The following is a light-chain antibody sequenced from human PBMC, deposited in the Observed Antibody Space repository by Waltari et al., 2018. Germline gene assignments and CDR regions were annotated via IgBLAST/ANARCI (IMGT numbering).Light chain of an antibody. CDR2: DAS. CDR1: RDITNY. Sequence: DIEMTQSPYSLFPSIGDRVTVTCQARRDITNYLIWYQQKPGKAPKVLISDASNLETGVPSRFNGGGSGTDFTFTISNLQPDDIATYYCQQYDNFPPFTFGQGTRLDIK. J-gene: IGKJ5*01. V-gene: IGKV1-33*01. CDR3: QQYDNFPPFT.